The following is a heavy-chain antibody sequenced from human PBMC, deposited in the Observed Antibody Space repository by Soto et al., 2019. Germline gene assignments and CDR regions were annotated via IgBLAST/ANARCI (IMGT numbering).Heavy chain of an antibody. J-gene: IGHJ5*02. D-gene: IGHD6-19*01. CDR1: GFNFSEYA. CDR2: ISFEGSNK. CDR3: AKYWASLVAGSFFDP. V-gene: IGHV3-30*18. Sequence: QVQLVESGGGVVQPGTSLRLSCVASGFNFSEYAMHWVRQAPGKGLERLAIISFEGSNKYSANPVKGRLTISRYNSKNTLYMQMNNLRPEDTAVYYCAKYWASLVAGSFFDPWGQGTPVTVSS.